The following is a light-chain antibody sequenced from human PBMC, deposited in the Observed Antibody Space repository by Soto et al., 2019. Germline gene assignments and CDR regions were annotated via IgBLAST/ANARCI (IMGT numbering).Light chain of an antibody. V-gene: IGKV3-15*01. CDR1: QSVGTN. CDR2: GAT. Sequence: EIVMTQSPGTLSVSPGERVTLSCRASQSVGTNLLWLQQKPGQAPRLLIYGATARATGIPARFSGSVSGTEFTLTISGLQSEDFAVYDCKQYFLLYTFGQGTKLEV. J-gene: IGKJ2*01. CDR3: KQYFLLYT.